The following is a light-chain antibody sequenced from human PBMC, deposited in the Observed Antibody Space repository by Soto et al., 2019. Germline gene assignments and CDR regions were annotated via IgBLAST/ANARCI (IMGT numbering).Light chain of an antibody. CDR3: QQTYTTPEIT. Sequence: DIQMTQSPSSLSASVGDRVTITFRAIESISIYFNWCHLKPGKAPNLLMYGASYLKSGVPTRFSSSGSGTDFTLTISSLQPEDFAIYYCQQTYTTPEITFGQGTKVDIK. V-gene: IGKV1-39*01. CDR2: GAS. J-gene: IGKJ1*01. CDR1: ESISIY.